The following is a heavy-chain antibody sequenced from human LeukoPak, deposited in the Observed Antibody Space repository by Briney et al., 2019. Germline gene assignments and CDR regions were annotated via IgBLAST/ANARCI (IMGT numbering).Heavy chain of an antibody. V-gene: IGHV4-59*01. J-gene: IGHJ3*02. Sequence: SETLSLTCTVSGGSIGSYYWNWIRQPPGKGLEWIAYIYYSGSTNYNPSLKSRVTISVDTSKNQFSLKLSSVTAADTAVYYCARRRDAFDIWGQGTMITVSS. CDR1: GGSIGSYY. CDR3: ARRRDAFDI. CDR2: IYYSGST.